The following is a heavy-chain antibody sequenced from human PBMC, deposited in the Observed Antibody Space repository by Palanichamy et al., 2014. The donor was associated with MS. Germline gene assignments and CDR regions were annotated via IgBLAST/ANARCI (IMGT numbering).Heavy chain of an antibody. D-gene: IGHD2-2*01. J-gene: IGHJ6*02. CDR2: ST. V-gene: IGHV3-43D*04. CDR3: AKDMRYCSSTSCYYYYYGMDV. Sequence: STWDADSVKGRFTISRDNSKNSLYLHMNSLRAEDTALYYCAKDMRYCSSTSCYYYYYGMDVWGQGTTVTVSS.